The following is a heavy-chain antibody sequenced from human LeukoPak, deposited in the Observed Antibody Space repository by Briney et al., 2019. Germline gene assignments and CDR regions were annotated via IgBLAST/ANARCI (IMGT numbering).Heavy chain of an antibody. Sequence: GGSLRLSCEVSGFSVSTKYMNWVRQAPGKGLEWVSILYSGSSTYYTDSVKGRFTVSRDDSKNTLYLQMNSLGVEDTAVYYCARVGDHYHWYLDVWGRGTLVTVSS. CDR3: ARVGDHYHWYLDV. CDR2: LYSGSST. J-gene: IGHJ2*01. CDR1: GFSVSTKY. D-gene: IGHD3-10*01. V-gene: IGHV3-53*01.